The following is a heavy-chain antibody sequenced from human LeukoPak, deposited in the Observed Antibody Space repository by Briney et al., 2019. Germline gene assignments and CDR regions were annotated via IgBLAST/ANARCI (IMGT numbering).Heavy chain of an antibody. Sequence: SVKVSCKASGGTFSSYAISWVRQAPGQGLEWMGGIIPIFGTANYAQKFQGRVTITADKSTSTAYMELSSLRSEDTAVYYCARLGYSSGWYEYYFDYWGQGTLVTVSS. J-gene: IGHJ4*02. V-gene: IGHV1-69*06. CDR2: IIPIFGTA. D-gene: IGHD6-19*01. CDR1: GGTFSSYA. CDR3: ARLGYSSGWYEYYFDY.